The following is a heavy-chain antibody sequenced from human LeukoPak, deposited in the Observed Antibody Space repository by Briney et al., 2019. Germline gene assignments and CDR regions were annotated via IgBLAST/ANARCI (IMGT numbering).Heavy chain of an antibody. CDR3: ARDLPLLHYYGSGSYYNLHYYGMDV. CDR1: GFTFRDHY. CDR2: ISYDGSNK. J-gene: IGHJ6*02. V-gene: IGHV3-30*03. D-gene: IGHD3-10*01. Sequence: GGSLRLSCAASGFTFRDHYMMWVRQAPGKGLEGVADISYDGSNKYYADSVKGRFTISRDNSKNTLYLQMNSLRAEDTAVYYCARDLPLLHYYGSGSYYNLHYYGMDVWGQGTTVTVSS.